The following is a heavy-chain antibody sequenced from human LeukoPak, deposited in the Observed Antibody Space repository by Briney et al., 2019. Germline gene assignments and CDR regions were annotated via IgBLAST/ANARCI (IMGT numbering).Heavy chain of an antibody. Sequence: SETLSLTCTVYGGSISSSSYYWGWIRRPPGKGLEWIGYIYYSGSTNYNPSLMGRVTISVDTSKNQFSLKLSSVTAADTAVYYCARHLATAGTGFDYWGQGTLVTVSS. CDR2: IYYSGST. CDR1: GGSISSSSYY. CDR3: ARHLATAGTGFDY. V-gene: IGHV4-61*05. J-gene: IGHJ4*02. D-gene: IGHD6-13*01.